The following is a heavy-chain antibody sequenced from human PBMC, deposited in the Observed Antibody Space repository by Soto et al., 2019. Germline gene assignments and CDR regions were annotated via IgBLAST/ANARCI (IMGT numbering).Heavy chain of an antibody. CDR3: ALRLGDPGRLYFDY. CDR1: GGSISSGGYY. D-gene: IGHD3-16*01. J-gene: IGHJ4*02. Sequence: QVQLQESGPGLVKPSQTLSLTCTVSGGSISSGGYYCSWIRQHPGKGLEWIGYIYYSGSTYYNPSLKSPVSHAVDPSKNQFSLKLSSVTAADTAVYYCALRLGDPGRLYFDYWGQGTLVTVSS. V-gene: IGHV4-31*01. CDR2: IYYSGST.